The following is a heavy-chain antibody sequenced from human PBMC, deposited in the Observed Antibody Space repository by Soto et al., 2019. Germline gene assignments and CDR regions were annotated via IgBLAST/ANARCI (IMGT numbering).Heavy chain of an antibody. J-gene: IGHJ3*02. V-gene: IGHV1-18*01. D-gene: IGHD2-2*01. Sequence: ASVKVSCKASGYTFTSYGISWVRQAPGQGLEWMGWICAYNGNTNYAQKLQGRVTMTTDTSTSTAYMELRSLRSDDTAVYYCARDPMGGYCSSTSCDAFDIWGQGTMVTVSS. CDR1: GYTFTSYG. CDR3: ARDPMGGYCSSTSCDAFDI. CDR2: ICAYNGNT.